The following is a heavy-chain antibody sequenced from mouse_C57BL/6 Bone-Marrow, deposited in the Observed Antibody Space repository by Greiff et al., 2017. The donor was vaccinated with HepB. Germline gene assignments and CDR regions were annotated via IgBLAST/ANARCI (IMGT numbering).Heavy chain of an antibody. Sequence: QVQLQQPGAELVKPGASVKLSCKASGYTFTSYWMHWVKQRPGQGLEWIGRIDPNSGGTKYNEKFKSKATLTVDKPSSTAYMQLSSLTSEDSAVYYCARWGLLDYYAMDYWGQGTSVTVSS. V-gene: IGHV1-72*01. CDR1: GYTFTSYW. CDR3: ARWGLLDYYAMDY. CDR2: IDPNSGGT. J-gene: IGHJ4*01.